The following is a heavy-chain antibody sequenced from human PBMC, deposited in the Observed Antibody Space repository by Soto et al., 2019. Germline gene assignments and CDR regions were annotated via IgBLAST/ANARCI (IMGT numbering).Heavy chain of an antibody. CDR1: GASVSSSTYY. CDR3: ARHSYGSGSTYFDY. J-gene: IGHJ4*02. Sequence: SETLSLTCTVSGASVSSSTYYWGWIRQPPGKGLEWIGSIYYSGTTYYNPSLKSRVTISVDTSKNQFSLKLNSMTAADTAVYYAARHSYGSGSTYFDYWGQGTLVTVSS. D-gene: IGHD3-10*01. CDR2: IYYSGTT. V-gene: IGHV4-39*01.